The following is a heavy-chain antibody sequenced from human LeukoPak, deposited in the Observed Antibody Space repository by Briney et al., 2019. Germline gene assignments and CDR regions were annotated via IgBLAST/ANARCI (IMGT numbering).Heavy chain of an antibody. V-gene: IGHV3-7*01. Sequence: PGGSLRLSCEASGFNLNYYWLGWVRQAPAKGLEWVALIQHDEFEKYYVDSVKRRFSISRDNAKSSVYLQMDSLRVDDTAVYYCSRWVSQYYFDYWGQGALVSVSS. CDR3: SRWVSQYYFDY. CDR1: GFNLNYYW. CDR2: IQHDEFEK. J-gene: IGHJ4*02. D-gene: IGHD5-24*01.